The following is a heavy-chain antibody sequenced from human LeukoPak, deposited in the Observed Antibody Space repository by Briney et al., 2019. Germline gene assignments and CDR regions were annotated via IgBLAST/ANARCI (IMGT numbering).Heavy chain of an antibody. J-gene: IGHJ4*02. CDR3: ARDTVDIDD. CDR1: GYTFTSYD. Sequence: GASVKVSCKASGYTFTSYDINWVRQATGQGLEWMGWIITYNGNTNYAQKLQGRVTMTTDTSTSTAYMELRSLRSDDTAVYYCARDTVDIDDWGQGTLVTVSS. D-gene: IGHD5-12*01. V-gene: IGHV1-18*01. CDR2: IITYNGNT.